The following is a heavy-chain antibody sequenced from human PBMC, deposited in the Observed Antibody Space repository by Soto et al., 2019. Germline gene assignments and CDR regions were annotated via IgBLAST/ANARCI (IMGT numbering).Heavy chain of an antibody. CDR2: ISSSSSYI. Sequence: GGSLRLSCAASGFTFSSYSMNWVRQAPGKGLEWVSSISSSSSYIYYADSVKGRFTISRDNAKNSLYLQMNSLRAEDTAVYYCARDSYYGSGSLGCYYYMDVWGKGTTVTVSS. D-gene: IGHD3-10*01. CDR1: GFTFSSYS. V-gene: IGHV3-21*01. CDR3: ARDSYYGSGSLGCYYYMDV. J-gene: IGHJ6*03.